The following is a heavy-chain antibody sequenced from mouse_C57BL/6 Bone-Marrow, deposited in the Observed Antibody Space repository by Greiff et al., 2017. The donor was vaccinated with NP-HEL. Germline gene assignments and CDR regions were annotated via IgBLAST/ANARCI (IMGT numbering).Heavy chain of an antibody. Sequence: EVQVVESGGGLVQPTGSLKLSCAASGFSFNTYAMNWVRQAPGKGLEWVASIRSKSNNYATYYADSVKDRFTISRDDSESMLYLQMNNLKTEDTSMYYCVRHGGDWYFDVWGTGTTVTVSS. CDR3: VRHGGDWYFDV. V-gene: IGHV10-1*01. J-gene: IGHJ1*03. CDR2: IRSKSNNYAT. CDR1: GFSFNTYA.